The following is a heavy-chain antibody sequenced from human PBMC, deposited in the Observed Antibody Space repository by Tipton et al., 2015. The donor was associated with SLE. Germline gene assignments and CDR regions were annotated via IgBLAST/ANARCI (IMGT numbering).Heavy chain of an antibody. CDR2: IIPIFGTA. J-gene: IGHJ4*02. CDR1: GGTFSSYA. CDR3: ARGGGVLGYSSGWSLSY. Sequence: QVQLVQSGPEVKKPGSSVKVSCKASGGTFSSYAISWVRQAPGQGLEWMGGIIPIFGTANYAQKFQGRVTITADKSTSTAYMELSSLRSEDTAVYYCARGGGVLGYSSGWSLSYWGQGTLVTVSS. D-gene: IGHD6-19*01. V-gene: IGHV1-69*06.